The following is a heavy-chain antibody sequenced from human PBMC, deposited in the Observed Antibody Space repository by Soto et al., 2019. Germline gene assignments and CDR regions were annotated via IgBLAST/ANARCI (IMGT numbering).Heavy chain of an antibody. D-gene: IGHD2-15*01. Sequence: ASVKVSCKASGYTFTGYFVHWVRQAPGQGLEWMGWINPNNGDTNYAQNFQGRVTMTRDTSINTAYMELRSLRSDDTAVYYCARFEVVVAASQVDYWGQGTLVTVSS. CDR1: GYTFTGYF. J-gene: IGHJ4*02. CDR2: INPNNGDT. V-gene: IGHV1-2*02. CDR3: ARFEVVVAASQVDY.